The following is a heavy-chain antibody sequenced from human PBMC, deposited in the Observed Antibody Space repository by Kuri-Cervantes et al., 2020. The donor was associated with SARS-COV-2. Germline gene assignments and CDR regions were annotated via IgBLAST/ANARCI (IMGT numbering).Heavy chain of an antibody. D-gene: IGHD7-27*01. CDR2: IYYSGST. Sequence: SETLSLTCTVSGGSISSHYWSWIRQPPGKGLEWIGYIYYSGSTNYNPSLKSRVTISVDTSKNQFSLKLSSVTAADTAVYYCARELAGDIDYWGQGTLVTVSS. CDR3: ARELAGDIDY. CDR1: GGSISSHY. V-gene: IGHV4-59*11. J-gene: IGHJ4*02.